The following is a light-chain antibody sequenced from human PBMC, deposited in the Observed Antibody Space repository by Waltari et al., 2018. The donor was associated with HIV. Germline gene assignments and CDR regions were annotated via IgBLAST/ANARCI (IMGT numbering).Light chain of an antibody. V-gene: IGKV3-11*01. J-gene: IGKJ3*01. CDR1: QSVSSY. Sequence: EIVLTQSPATLSLSPGERATLSCRASQSVSSYLAWYQQTPRQAPRLLIYDAANRATGIPARFSGSGSGTDFTLTISSLEPEDFAVYYCQQRSNWPPIFTFGPGTKVDIK. CDR3: QQRSNWPPIFT. CDR2: DAA.